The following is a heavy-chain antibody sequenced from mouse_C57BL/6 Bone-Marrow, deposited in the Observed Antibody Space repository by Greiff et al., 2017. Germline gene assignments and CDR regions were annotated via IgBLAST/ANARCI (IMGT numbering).Heavy chain of an antibody. CDR2: ISSGGSYT. J-gene: IGHJ1*03. Sequence: DVMLVESGGDLVKPGGSLKLSCAASGFTFSSYGMSWVRQTPDKRLEWVATISSGGSYTYSPDSVKGRFTISRDNAKNTLYLQMSSLESDDTAMYYCARRGRRGYCDVWGTGTTVTVSS. V-gene: IGHV5-6*02. CDR1: GFTFSSYG. CDR3: ARRGRRGYCDV. D-gene: IGHD1-1*01.